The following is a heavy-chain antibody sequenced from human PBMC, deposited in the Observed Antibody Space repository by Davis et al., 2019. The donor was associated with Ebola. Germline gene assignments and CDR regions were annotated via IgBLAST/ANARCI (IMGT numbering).Heavy chain of an antibody. D-gene: IGHD3-3*02. J-gene: IGHJ5*02. CDR1: GGSISSYY. V-gene: IGHV4-59*01. Sequence: SETLSLTCTVSGGSISSYYWSWIRQPPGKGLEWIGYIYYSGSTNYNPSLKSRVTISVDTSKNQFSLKLSSVTAADTAVYYCARGGPFLEWLLMDPWGQGTLVTVPS. CDR3: ARGGPFLEWLLMDP. CDR2: IYYSGST.